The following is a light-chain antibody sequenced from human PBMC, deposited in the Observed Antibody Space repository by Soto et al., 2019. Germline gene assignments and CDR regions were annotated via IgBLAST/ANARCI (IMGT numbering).Light chain of an antibody. CDR2: GAS. CDR3: QQYNKWSIT. CDR1: QSVSSN. J-gene: IGKJ5*01. Sequence: EIVMTQSPATLSVSPGERATLSCRASQSVSSNLGWYQQKPGQAPRLLIYGASTRANGIPARFSGSGSGTEFTLTISSLQSEDFAVYYCQQYNKWSITFGQGTRLEIK. V-gene: IGKV3-15*01.